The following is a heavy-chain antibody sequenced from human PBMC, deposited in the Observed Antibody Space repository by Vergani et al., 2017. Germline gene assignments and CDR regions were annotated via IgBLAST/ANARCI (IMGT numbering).Heavy chain of an antibody. CDR2: IIPIIRLA. CDR1: GGTFSSYT. Sequence: QVQLVQSGAEVKKPGSSVKVSCKASGGTFSSYTISWVRQAPGQGLEWMGRIIPIIRLATSEQKFQDRVKITGDTSTNTVYMEMNNLRSEDTAVYYCARVSPGDNSGWEPFDYWGQGTLVTVSS. V-gene: IGHV1-69*02. J-gene: IGHJ4*02. CDR3: ARVSPGDNSGWEPFDY. D-gene: IGHD6-19*01.